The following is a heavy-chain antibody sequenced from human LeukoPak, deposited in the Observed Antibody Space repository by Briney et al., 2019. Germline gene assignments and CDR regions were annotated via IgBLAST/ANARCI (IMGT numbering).Heavy chain of an antibody. CDR2: INTDTGKP. D-gene: IGHD2-2*01. J-gene: IGHJ4*02. Sequence: ASVKVSCKASGYTFTTYAMSWVRQAPGQGLEWMGWINTDTGKPTYAQGFTGRFVFSLDTSVSTAYLQNSGLEAEDTAVYYCARVSGYCSTTTCYPVYWGQGTLVTVSS. CDR1: GYTFTTYA. CDR3: ARVSGYCSTTTCYPVY. V-gene: IGHV7-4-1*02.